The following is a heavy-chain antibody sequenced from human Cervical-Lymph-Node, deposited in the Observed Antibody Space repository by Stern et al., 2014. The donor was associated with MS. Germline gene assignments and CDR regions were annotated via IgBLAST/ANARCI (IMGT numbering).Heavy chain of an antibody. CDR3: TILSGPFDH. J-gene: IGHJ4*02. CDR2: INRDGSTT. CDR1: GFTFSNSW. D-gene: IGHD3-10*01. V-gene: IGHV3-74*02. Sequence: EVQLVESGGGLVQPGGSLRLSCAASGFTFSNSWMHWVRQAPGKGLVWVSRINRDGSTTTYADSVKGRCNISRDNAKNTLYLQMSSLRAEDTAVYYCTILSGPFDHWGQGTLVTVSS.